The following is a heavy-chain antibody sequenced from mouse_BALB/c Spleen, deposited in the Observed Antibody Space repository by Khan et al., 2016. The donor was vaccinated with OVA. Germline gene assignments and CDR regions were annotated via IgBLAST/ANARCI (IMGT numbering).Heavy chain of an antibody. Sequence: VQLKQSGPELVKPGASVKISCKASGYTFTDYNMDWVKQSQGESLEWIGYIFPNTGDTGYNQKFKTKATLTVDSSSNTAYMELRGLTSEDSAAYYCARSGYGSFAYWGQGTLVTVSA. J-gene: IGHJ3*01. CDR2: IFPNTGDT. CDR3: ARSGYGSFAY. CDR1: GYTFTDYN. D-gene: IGHD1-2*01. V-gene: IGHV1S29*02.